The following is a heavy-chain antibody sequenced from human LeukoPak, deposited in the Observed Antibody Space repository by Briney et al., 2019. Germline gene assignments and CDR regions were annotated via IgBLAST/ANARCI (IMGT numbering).Heavy chain of an antibody. CDR3: ASSYYYDSSGYSDAFDI. CDR2: IYYSGST. V-gene: IGHV4-39*01. J-gene: IGHJ3*02. Sequence: PSETLSLTCTVSGGSISSSSYYWGWIRQPPGTGLEWIGSIYYSGSTYYNPSLKSRVTISVDTSKNQFSLKLSSVTAADTAVYYCASSYYYDSSGYSDAFDIWGQGTMVTVSS. CDR1: GGSISSSSYY. D-gene: IGHD3-22*01.